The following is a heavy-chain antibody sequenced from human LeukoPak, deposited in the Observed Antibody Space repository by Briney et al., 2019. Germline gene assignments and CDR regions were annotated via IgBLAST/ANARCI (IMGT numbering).Heavy chain of an antibody. J-gene: IGHJ4*02. D-gene: IGHD2-2*01. CDR2: ITATGRDT. V-gene: IGHV3-23*01. CDR1: GFTFSSYW. Sequence: GGSLTLSCAASGFTFSSYWMSWVRQAPGKRLEWVSSITATGRDTYYALSVKGRITISRDNSKNTLYLQMNSLRADDTALYYCAKGTLGSCSGAACYEFDNWGQGTLVTVSS. CDR3: AKGTLGSCSGAACYEFDN.